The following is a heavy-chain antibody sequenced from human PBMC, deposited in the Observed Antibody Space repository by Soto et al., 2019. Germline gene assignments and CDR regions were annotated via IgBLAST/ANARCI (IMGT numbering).Heavy chain of an antibody. D-gene: IGHD2-15*01. Sequence: QVQLQESGPGLVKPSQTLSLTCTVSGGSISRGGYYYNWIRQLPGKGLEWIGYIYHSGSTNYNPSLQRRVTXAXXXSXXQLSLELSSGTAADTAVYYCARDGAGGYGLGWFDPWGQGTLVTVSS. V-gene: IGHV4-31*03. J-gene: IGHJ5*02. CDR2: IYHSGST. CDR1: GGSISRGGYY. CDR3: ARDGAGGYGLGWFDP.